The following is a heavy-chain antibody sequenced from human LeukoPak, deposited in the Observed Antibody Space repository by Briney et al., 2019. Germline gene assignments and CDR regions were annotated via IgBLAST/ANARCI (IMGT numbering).Heavy chain of an antibody. CDR3: ARDPGDSSGYYSSRNYYFDS. D-gene: IGHD3-22*01. CDR1: GGTFSSYA. CDR2: IIPIFGTA. J-gene: IGHJ4*02. Sequence: ASVKVSCKASGGTFSSYAISWVRQAPGQGLEWMGRIIPIFGTANYAQKFQGRVTITTDESTSTAYMELTSLRSEDTAVYYCARDPGDSSGYYSSRNYYFDSWGQGTLVTVSS. V-gene: IGHV1-69*05.